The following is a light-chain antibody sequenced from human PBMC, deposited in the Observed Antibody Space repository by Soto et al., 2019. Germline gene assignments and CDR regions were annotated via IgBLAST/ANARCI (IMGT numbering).Light chain of an antibody. CDR3: CSYAGSSTFYV. CDR1: SSDVWSYNL. J-gene: IGLJ1*01. Sequence: QSALTQPASVSGSPGQSITISCTGTSSDVWSYNLVSWYQQHPGKAPKLMIYEGSKRPSGVSNRFPGSKSGNTASLTISGLQAEDEADYYCCSYAGSSTFYVFGTGTKLTVL. V-gene: IGLV2-23*01. CDR2: EGS.